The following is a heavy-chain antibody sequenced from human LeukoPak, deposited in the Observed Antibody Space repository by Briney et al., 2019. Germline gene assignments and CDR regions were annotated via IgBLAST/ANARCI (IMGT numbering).Heavy chain of an antibody. CDR1: GFTVSSNY. Sequence: GGSLRLSCAASGFTVSSNYMSWVRQAPGKGLEWVSVIYSGGSTYYADSVKGRFTISRDNSKNTLYLQKNSLRAEDTAVYYCARGKYSSGWYLDYWGQGTLVTVSS. CDR3: ARGKYSSGWYLDY. D-gene: IGHD6-19*01. V-gene: IGHV3-53*01. J-gene: IGHJ4*02. CDR2: IYSGGST.